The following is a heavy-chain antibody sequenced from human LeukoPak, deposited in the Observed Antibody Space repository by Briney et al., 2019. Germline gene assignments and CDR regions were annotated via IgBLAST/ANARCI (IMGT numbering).Heavy chain of an antibody. CDR3: ARDSIVVVPAAQLELRRFPAY. V-gene: IGHV1-69*04. Sequence: KISCKGSGYSFTSYWIGWVRQAPGQGLEWGGRIIPILGIANYAQKFQGRVTITADKSTSTAYMELSSLSSEDTAVYSCARDSIVVVPAAQLELRRFPAYWGQGTLVTVS. J-gene: IGHJ4*02. CDR2: IIPILGIA. D-gene: IGHD2-2*01. CDR1: GYSFTSYW.